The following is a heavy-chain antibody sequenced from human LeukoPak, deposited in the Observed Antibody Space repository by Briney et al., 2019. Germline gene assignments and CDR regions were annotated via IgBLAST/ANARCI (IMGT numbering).Heavy chain of an antibody. D-gene: IGHD6-13*01. CDR3: AKDIIGGSDSSSWYPTFDY. CDR2: ISWNSGRI. J-gene: IGHJ4*02. Sequence: GRSLRLSCAASGFTFDDYAMHWVRQAPGKGMEWVSGISWNSGRIGYADSVKGRFTISRDNAKNSLYLQMNSLRAEDTALYYCAKDIIGGSDSSSWYPTFDYWGQGTLVTVSS. CDR1: GFTFDDYA. V-gene: IGHV3-9*01.